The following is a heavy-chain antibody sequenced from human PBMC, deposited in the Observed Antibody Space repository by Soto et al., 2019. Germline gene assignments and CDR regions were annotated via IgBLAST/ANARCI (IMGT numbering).Heavy chain of an antibody. D-gene: IGHD1-7*01. V-gene: IGHV4-30-4*01. CDR3: ARQTGTTTTPFDY. J-gene: IGHJ4*02. CDR1: GGSITSGDYY. Sequence: QVQLQESGPGLVKPSQTLSLTCTVSGGSITSGDYYWSWIRQTPGKGLEWIGYIYYSGSTYYNPSRKSPITISIDPSQNQFALKLRSVAAADKAVYYCARQTGTTTTPFDYWGQGSLVTVSS. CDR2: IYYSGST.